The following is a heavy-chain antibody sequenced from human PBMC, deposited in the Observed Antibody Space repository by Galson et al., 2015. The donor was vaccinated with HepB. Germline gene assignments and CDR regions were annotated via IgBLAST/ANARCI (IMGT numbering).Heavy chain of an antibody. CDR1: GGSISSSSYY. CDR2: IYYSGST. Sequence: ETLSLTCTVSGGSISSSSYYWGWIRQPPGKGLEWIGSIYYSGSTYYNPSLKSRVTISVDTSKNQFSLKLSSVTAADTAVYYCARRILPRLWRPAATYGMDVWGQGTTVTVSS. J-gene: IGHJ6*02. D-gene: IGHD2-2*01. CDR3: ARRILPRLWRPAATYGMDV. V-gene: IGHV4-39*01.